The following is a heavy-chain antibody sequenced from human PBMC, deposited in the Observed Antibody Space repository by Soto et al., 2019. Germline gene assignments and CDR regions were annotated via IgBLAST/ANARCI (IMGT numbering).Heavy chain of an antibody. Sequence: QVQLVESGGGVVQPGMSLRLSCAASGFTFSSYAMHWVRQAPGKGLEWVAVISYDGSNKYYADSVKGRFTISRDNSKNTLYLQMNSLRAEDTAVDYCARARMGGNWFDPWGQGTLVTVSS. D-gene: IGHD3-16*01. CDR3: ARARMGGNWFDP. CDR1: GFTFSSYA. V-gene: IGHV3-30-3*01. CDR2: ISYDGSNK. J-gene: IGHJ5*02.